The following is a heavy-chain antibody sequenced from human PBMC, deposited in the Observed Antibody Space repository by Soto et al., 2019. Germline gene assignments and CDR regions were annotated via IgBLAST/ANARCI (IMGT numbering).Heavy chain of an antibody. J-gene: IGHJ6*02. V-gene: IGHV3-33*01. Sequence: AGGSLRLSCAASGFTFSSYGMHWVRQAPGKGLEWVAVIWYDGSNKYYADSVKGRFTISRDNSKNTLYLQMNSLRAEDTAVYYCARDRRYCTNGVCLSRGMDVWGQGTTVTVSS. CDR2: IWYDGSNK. D-gene: IGHD2-8*01. CDR3: ARDRRYCTNGVCLSRGMDV. CDR1: GFTFSSYG.